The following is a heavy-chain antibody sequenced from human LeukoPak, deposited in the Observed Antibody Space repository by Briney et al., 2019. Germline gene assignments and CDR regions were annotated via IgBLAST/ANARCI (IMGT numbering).Heavy chain of an antibody. Sequence: PSETLSLTCTVSGGSISSSPYYWGWIRQPPGKGLEWIGSIYYSGSTYYNPSLKSRVTISVDTSKNQFSLKLSSVTAADTAVYYCNVYWWELRWSTGHFDYWGQGTLVTVSS. V-gene: IGHV4-39*07. CDR2: IYYSGST. J-gene: IGHJ4*02. CDR1: GGSISSSPYY. D-gene: IGHD1-26*01. CDR3: NVYWWELRWSTGHFDY.